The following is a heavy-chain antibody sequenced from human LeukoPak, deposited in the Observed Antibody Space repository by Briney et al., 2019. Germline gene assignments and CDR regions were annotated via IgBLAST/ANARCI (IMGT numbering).Heavy chain of an antibody. D-gene: IGHD3-16*01. J-gene: IGHJ3*02. Sequence: GVSLQISSQGSRYSFTNFWIGWARPMPGKGLVWIGTLYPGDSDIRYSPSFQGQVTISADKSISTAHLQCSSLKASDTAMYYCARGRGRKATDAFDIWGQGTMVTVSS. CDR1: RYSFTNFW. V-gene: IGHV5-51*01. CDR3: ARGRGRKATDAFDI. CDR2: LYPGDSDI.